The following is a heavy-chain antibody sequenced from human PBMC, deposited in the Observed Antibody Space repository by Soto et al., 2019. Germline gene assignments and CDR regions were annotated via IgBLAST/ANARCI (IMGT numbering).Heavy chain of an antibody. CDR3: AGGGGSYSPFDF. D-gene: IGHD1-26*01. J-gene: IGHJ4*02. V-gene: IGHV4-30-2*01. Sequence: KTSETLSLTCAVSGGSISSGGYSWSWIRQPPGKGLEWIGYIYHSGSAYYNPSLKSRVTISVDRSKNQFSLKLSSVTAAATAVDYCAGGGGSYSPFDFWGQGTLVTVSS. CDR1: GGSISSGGYS. CDR2: IYHSGSA.